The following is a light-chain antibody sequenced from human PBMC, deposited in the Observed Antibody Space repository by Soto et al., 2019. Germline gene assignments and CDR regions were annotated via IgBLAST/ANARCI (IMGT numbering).Light chain of an antibody. CDR3: QQFDSYPLT. Sequence: AIQLTQSPSSLSASVGDKITITCWASQGVSSALAWYQQKPGKAPKLLIYDASSLESGVPSRFSGSGSGTDFTLTISSLQPDDFATYYCQQFDSYPLTFGGGTKVE. CDR1: QGVSSA. J-gene: IGKJ4*01. CDR2: DAS. V-gene: IGKV1-13*02.